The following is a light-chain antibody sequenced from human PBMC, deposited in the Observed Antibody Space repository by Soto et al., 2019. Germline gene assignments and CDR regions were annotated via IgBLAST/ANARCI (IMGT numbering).Light chain of an antibody. CDR2: DVS. CDR1: SSDVGGYNY. J-gene: IGLJ1*01. Sequence: QSALPQPASGSGSPGQAITISCTGTSSDVGGYNYVSWYQQHPGKAPKLMIYDVSNRPSGVSNRFSGSKSVTTASLTISGLQADDEAAYYCSSYTSSSTLTYVFGTGTTVTVL. CDR3: SSYTSSSTLTYV. V-gene: IGLV2-14*01.